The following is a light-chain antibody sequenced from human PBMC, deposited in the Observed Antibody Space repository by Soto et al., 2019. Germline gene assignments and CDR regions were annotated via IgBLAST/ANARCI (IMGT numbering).Light chain of an antibody. CDR1: SSDVGGYNY. CDR2: EVS. CDR3: SSYTSSTGV. Sequence: QSVLAQPASVSGSPGQSITISCTGTSSDVGGYNYVSWYQQHPGKAPKLMIYEVSNRPSGVSNRFSGSKSGNTASLTISGLQAEDAADSYCSSYTSSTGVFGTGTKVTVL. J-gene: IGLJ1*01. V-gene: IGLV2-14*01.